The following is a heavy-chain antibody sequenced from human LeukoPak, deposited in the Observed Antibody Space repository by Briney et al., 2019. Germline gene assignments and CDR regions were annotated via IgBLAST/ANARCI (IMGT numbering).Heavy chain of an antibody. D-gene: IGHD3-10*01. V-gene: IGHV1-69*13. CDR1: GGTFSSYA. J-gene: IGHJ3*02. CDR3: ARDGEGFGAYDAFEI. CDR2: IIPILGTR. Sequence: SVKVSCKASGGTFSSYALSWVRQAPGQGLEWMGGIIPILGTRNYAQVFQDRVTITADESTSTAYMELSNLRSEDTAVYYCARDGEGFGAYDAFEIWGQGTVVTVSS.